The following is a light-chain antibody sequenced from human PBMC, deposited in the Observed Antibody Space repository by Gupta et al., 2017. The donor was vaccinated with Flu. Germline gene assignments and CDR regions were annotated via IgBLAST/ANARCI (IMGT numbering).Light chain of an antibody. Sequence: SYVLTHPPSVSVAPGQTARVTCGESNIGRKNVHWYQQKPGQAPVLVVDEDIDRPSGIPERFSGSNSENPATLAIRRVGAEDEADYYCTVWESSRAHYVFGTGTNVTVL. CDR2: EDI. V-gene: IGLV3-21*02. J-gene: IGLJ1*01. CDR1: NIGRKN. CDR3: TVWESSRAHYV.